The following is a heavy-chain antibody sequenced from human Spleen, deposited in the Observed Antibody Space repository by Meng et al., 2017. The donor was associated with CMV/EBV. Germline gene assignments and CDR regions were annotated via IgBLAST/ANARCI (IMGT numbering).Heavy chain of an antibody. J-gene: IGHJ6*02. CDR3: AILYDFWSGDYTGEG. V-gene: IGHV1-2*02. CDR2: IGANSGGT. CDR1: GGIFSSYA. Sequence: ASVKVSCKTSGGIFSSYAISWVRQAPGQGLEWMGWIGANSGGTNYAQKFQGRVTMTRDTSISTAYMELSRLRSDDTAVYYCAILYDFWSGDYTGEGWGQGTTVTVSS. D-gene: IGHD3-3*01.